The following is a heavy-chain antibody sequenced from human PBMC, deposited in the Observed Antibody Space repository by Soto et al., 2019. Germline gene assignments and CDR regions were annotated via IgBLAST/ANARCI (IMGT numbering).Heavy chain of an antibody. D-gene: IGHD1-26*01. CDR2: IYYSGST. Sequence: SETLSLTCTVSGGSISSSSYYWGWIRQPPGKGLEWIGSIYYSGSTYYNPSLKSRVTISVDTSKNQFSLKLSSVTAADTAVYYCARVSLGAARGFDYFDYWGQGTLVTVSS. J-gene: IGHJ4*02. CDR1: GGSISSSSYY. V-gene: IGHV4-39*07. CDR3: ARVSLGAARGFDYFDY.